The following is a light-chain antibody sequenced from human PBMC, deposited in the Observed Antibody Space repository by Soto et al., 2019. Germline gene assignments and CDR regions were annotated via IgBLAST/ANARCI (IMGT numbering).Light chain of an antibody. Sequence: QSVLTQPASVSGSPGQSLTISCTGTSSGDGGYNYVSWYQQHPGKAPKVMIFDVSNRPSRVSDRFSGSKSGNTASLTISGLQAEDEADYYCSSYTSSSTYVFGTGTKLAVL. V-gene: IGLV2-14*01. CDR3: SSYTSSSTYV. CDR2: DVS. CDR1: SSGDGGYNY. J-gene: IGLJ1*01.